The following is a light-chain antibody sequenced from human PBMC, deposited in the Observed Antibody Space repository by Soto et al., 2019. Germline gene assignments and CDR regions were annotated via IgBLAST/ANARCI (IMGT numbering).Light chain of an antibody. CDR3: QQYNSYWT. J-gene: IGKJ1*01. CDR2: KAS. V-gene: IGKV1-5*03. CDR1: QSISNW. Sequence: DIQMTQSPSTLSASVEDRVTITCRASQSISNWLAWYQQKRGKAPKLLIYKASSLESGVPSRFSGSGSGTEFTLTISSLQPDDFATYYCQQYNSYWTFCQGTKVEIK.